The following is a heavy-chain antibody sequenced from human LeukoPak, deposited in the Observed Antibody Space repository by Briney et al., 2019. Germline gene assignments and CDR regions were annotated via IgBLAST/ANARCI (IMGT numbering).Heavy chain of an antibody. J-gene: IGHJ6*02. V-gene: IGHV1-8*01. CDR2: MNPNSGNT. CDR3: ATGWLPPYYYYGMDV. Sequence: ASVKVSCKASGYTFTSYDINWVRQATGQGLEWMGWMNPNSGNTGYAQKFQGRVTMTRNTSISTAYMELSSLRSEDTAVYYCATGWLPPYYYYGMDVWGQGTTVTVSS. D-gene: IGHD3-22*01. CDR1: GYTFTSYD.